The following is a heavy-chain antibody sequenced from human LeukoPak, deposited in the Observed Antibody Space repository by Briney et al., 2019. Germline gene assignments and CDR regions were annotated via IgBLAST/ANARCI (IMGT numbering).Heavy chain of an antibody. J-gene: IGHJ4*02. V-gene: IGHV3-21*01. CDR3: ARDWGSGSSFDY. CDR1: GFTFSSYS. CDR2: ISSSSSYI. D-gene: IGHD3-10*01. Sequence: GGSLRLSCAASGFTFSSYSMNWVRQAPGKGLEWVSSISSSSSYIYYADSVKGRFTISRDNAKNSLYLQMNSLRAEDTAVYYCARDWGSGSSFDYWGQGTLVTVSS.